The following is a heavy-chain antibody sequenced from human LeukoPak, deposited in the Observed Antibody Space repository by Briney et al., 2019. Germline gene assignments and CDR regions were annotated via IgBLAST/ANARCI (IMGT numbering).Heavy chain of an antibody. CDR2: ISSNDDNT. CDR1: GFTFSSYA. J-gene: IGHJ4*02. Sequence: GGSLRLSCAASGFTFSSYAMTWFRQAPGKGLEWISAISSNDDNTHYADSVRGRFTISRDNSKNTLFLHMNNLRAEDTAIYYCAKAAVTYYFDYWGQGTLVTVSS. CDR3: AKAAVTYYFDY. V-gene: IGHV3-23*01. D-gene: IGHD4-17*01.